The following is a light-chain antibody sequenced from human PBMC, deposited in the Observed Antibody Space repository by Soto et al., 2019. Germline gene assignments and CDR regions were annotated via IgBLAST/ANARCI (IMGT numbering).Light chain of an antibody. Sequence: EIVMTQSPATLSVSPGERATLYCRASQSVSNYLAWYQQKPGQAPRLLIYDASNRATGIPARFSGSGSGTDFTLTISSLEPEDFAVYYCQQRSNWPITFGQGTRLEN. CDR2: DAS. CDR1: QSVSNY. J-gene: IGKJ5*01. CDR3: QQRSNWPIT. V-gene: IGKV3-11*01.